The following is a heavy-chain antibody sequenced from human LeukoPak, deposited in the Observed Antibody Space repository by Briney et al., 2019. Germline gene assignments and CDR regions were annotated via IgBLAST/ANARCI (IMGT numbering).Heavy chain of an antibody. Sequence: PETLSLTCTVSGGSISSDTYYWTWIRQPPGKGLEWIGEINHSGSTSYNPSLSSRVTISGDKSKHQFSLKLTSMTAADTGVYYCAIADYDISTGFQKMLDYWGQGSLVVVSS. CDR1: GGSISSDTYY. V-gene: IGHV4-61*05. D-gene: IGHD3-9*01. CDR3: AIADYDISTGFQKMLDY. CDR2: INHSGST. J-gene: IGHJ4*02.